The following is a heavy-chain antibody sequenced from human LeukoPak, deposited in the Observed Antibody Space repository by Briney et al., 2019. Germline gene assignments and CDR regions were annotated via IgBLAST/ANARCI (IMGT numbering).Heavy chain of an antibody. CDR3: TRDGYYYGSGSPPPSKDY. CDR1: GSTFGDYA. CDR2: IRSKAYGGTT. D-gene: IGHD3-10*01. J-gene: IGHJ4*02. Sequence: PGRSLRLSCTASGSTFGDYAMSWFRQAPGKGLEWVGFIRSKAYGGTTEYAASVKGRFTISRDDSKSIAYLQMNSLKTEDTAVYYCTRDGYYYGSGSPPPSKDYWGQGTLVTVSS. V-gene: IGHV3-49*03.